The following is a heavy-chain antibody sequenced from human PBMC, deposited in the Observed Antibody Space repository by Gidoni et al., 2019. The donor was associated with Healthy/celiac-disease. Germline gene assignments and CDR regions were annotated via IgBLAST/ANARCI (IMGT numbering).Heavy chain of an antibody. V-gene: IGHV3-48*02. D-gene: IGHD2-2*01. Sequence: EVQLVESGGGLVQPGGSLRRSCAASGFTFSSYSMHWVRQAPGTGLEWVSFISSSSSTIYYADSVKGRFTISRDNAKNSLYLQMNSLRDEDTAVYYCARDLRGYCSSTSCYERWFDPWGQGTLVTVSS. CDR1: GFTFSSYS. CDR3: ARDLRGYCSSTSCYERWFDP. J-gene: IGHJ5*02. CDR2: ISSSSSTI.